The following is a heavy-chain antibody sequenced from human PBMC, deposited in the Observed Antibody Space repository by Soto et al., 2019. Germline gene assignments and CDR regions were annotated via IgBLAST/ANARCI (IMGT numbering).Heavy chain of an antibody. CDR3: ATRWGAAGFDY. Sequence: SETLSLTCTVSGGSISSSSYYWGWIRQPPGKGLEWIGSIYYSGSTYYNPSLKSRVTISVDTSKNQFSLKLSSVTAADTAVYYCATRWGAAGFDYWGQGTLVTVSS. CDR2: IYYSGST. J-gene: IGHJ4*02. D-gene: IGHD6-13*01. CDR1: GGSISSSSYY. V-gene: IGHV4-39*01.